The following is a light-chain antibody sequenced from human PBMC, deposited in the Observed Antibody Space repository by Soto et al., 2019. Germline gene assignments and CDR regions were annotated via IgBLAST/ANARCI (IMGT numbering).Light chain of an antibody. J-gene: IGKJ4*01. CDR3: MQSIELPLT. Sequence: VMTQTPLSLSVAPGQPASISCKSSQSLVHSDGKTYLYWYLQKAGQPPQLLVHEVFNRFSGVPDRFSGSGSGTEFTLRISRVEAEDVGVYYCMQSIELPLTFGGGTKVAIK. V-gene: IGKV2D-29*01. CDR1: QSLVHSDGKTY. CDR2: EVF.